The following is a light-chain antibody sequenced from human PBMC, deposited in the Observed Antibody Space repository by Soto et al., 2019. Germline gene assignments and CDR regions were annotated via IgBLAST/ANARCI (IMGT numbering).Light chain of an antibody. CDR3: QQYYSTPHS. J-gene: IGKJ4*01. CDR2: WAS. CDR1: KSVLYSSNNKNY. V-gene: IGKV4-1*01. Sequence: DIVMTQSPDSLAVSLGERATINCKSSKSVLYSSNNKNYLAWYQQRPGQPPKLLIYWASTRESGVPDRFSGSGYGTDFTLTISSLQAEDVAVYYCQQYYSTPHSFGGGTKVGIK.